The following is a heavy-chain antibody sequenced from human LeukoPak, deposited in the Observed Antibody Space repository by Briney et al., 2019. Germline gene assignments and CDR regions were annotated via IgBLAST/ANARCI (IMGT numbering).Heavy chain of an antibody. CDR1: GGSISSSSYY. D-gene: IGHD1-26*01. Sequence: SETLSLTCTVSGGSISSSSYYWGWIRQPPGKGLEWIGSIYYSGTTYYNPSLKSRVTISVDTSKNQFSLKLSSVTAADTAVYYCARETMSIVGGHNAFDIRGQGTMVTVSS. J-gene: IGHJ3*02. CDR2: IYYSGTT. V-gene: IGHV4-39*07. CDR3: ARETMSIVGGHNAFDI.